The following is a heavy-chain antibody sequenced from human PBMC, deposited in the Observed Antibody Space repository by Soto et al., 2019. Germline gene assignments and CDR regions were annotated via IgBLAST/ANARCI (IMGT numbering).Heavy chain of an antibody. J-gene: IGHJ4*02. CDR1: GFSLSTSGRT. D-gene: IGHD6-13*01. CDR3: TLRQDSSRGPIY. CDR2: GG. Sequence: QITLKESGPTLVKPTETLTLTCSVSGFSLSTSGRTLGWIRQPPGKAPEWLALGGQYSPSLQSRVTFTKDTSKNQVVLTLTDMDPADTAXXYCTLRQDSSRGPIYWGQGILVTVSS. V-gene: IGHV2-5*01.